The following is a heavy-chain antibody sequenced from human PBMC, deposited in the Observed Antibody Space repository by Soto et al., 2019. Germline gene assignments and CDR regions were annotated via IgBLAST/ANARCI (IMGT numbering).Heavy chain of an antibody. D-gene: IGHD2-21*02. CDR2: IHYSGST. CDR3: ARFYCGGDCYSGYFDY. Sequence: GGSISSNIYYWGWIRQPPGKGLEWIGNIHYSGSTSYNPSLKSRVTISVDTSKNQFSLKLSSVTAADTAVYYCARFYCGGDCYSGYFDYWGQGTLVTVSS. V-gene: IGHV4-61*05. J-gene: IGHJ4*02. CDR1: GGSISSNIYY.